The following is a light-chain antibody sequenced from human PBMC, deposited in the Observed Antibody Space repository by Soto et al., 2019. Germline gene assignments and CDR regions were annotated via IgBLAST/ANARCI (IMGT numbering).Light chain of an antibody. CDR3: QQYGSSPQT. CDR1: QSISRY. Sequence: IVLTQSPGTLSLSPGESTTLSCRASQSISRYLAWYQQKPGQGPRLLIYGASSRATGTPDRFSGSGSGTDFTLTINRLEPEDFALYYCQQYGSSPQTFGQGTKVEIK. CDR2: GAS. J-gene: IGKJ1*01. V-gene: IGKV3-20*01.